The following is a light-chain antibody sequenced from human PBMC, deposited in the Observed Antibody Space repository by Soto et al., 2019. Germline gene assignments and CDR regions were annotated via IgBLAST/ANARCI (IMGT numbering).Light chain of an antibody. CDR1: QDIRNA. J-gene: IGKJ1*01. V-gene: IGKV1-17*01. CDR3: LQHKTNPWA. Sequence: IQMTQSPSPLSASLGDRVTITCRASQDIRNALGWYQQKPGKAPKRLIYDASTLQSGVPSRFSGSGSGTEFTLTISSLQPEDFATYYCLQHKTNPWAFGQGTKVDIK. CDR2: DAS.